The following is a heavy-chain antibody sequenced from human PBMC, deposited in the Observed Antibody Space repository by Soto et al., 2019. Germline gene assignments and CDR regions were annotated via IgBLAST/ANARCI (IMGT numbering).Heavy chain of an antibody. D-gene: IGHD3-9*01. V-gene: IGHV3-64D*08. CDR2: IGATGGST. CDR3: VKDRTVLSQATLDYHSGLDV. CDR1: GFTFSSYA. Sequence: GGSLRLSCSASGFTFSSYAMHWVRQAPGKGLEYVSAIGATGGSTNYADSVQGRFTISRDNSKNTLYLQMTSLRAEDTAVYYCVKDRTVLSQATLDYHSGLDVWGQGTTVTVSS. J-gene: IGHJ6*02.